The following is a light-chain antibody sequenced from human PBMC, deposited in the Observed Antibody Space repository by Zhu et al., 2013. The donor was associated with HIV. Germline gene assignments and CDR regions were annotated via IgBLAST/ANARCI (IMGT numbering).Light chain of an antibody. CDR2: GNN. CDR3: AARDDSLNGWV. CDR1: SSNIGGNA. J-gene: IGLJ3*02. Sequence: QSVLTQPPSASGTPGQRVTISCSGASSNIGGNAVNWYQQLPGTAPKLLIYGNNQRPSGVPDRFSGSKSGTSASLAISGLQSEDEADYYCAARDDSLNGWVFGGGTKLTVL. V-gene: IGLV1-44*01.